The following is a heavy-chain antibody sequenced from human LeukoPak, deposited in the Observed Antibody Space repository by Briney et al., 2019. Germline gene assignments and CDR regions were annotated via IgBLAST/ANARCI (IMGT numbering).Heavy chain of an antibody. Sequence: GGSLRLSCAASGFTFTGHNMNWVRQAPGKGLEWVAYISISSGTIYYADSVKGRFSISRDNAKSSLDLQMNSLRAEDTAVYYCAKDAPGGRGYYYGYFDYWGQGTLVTVSS. D-gene: IGHD3-22*01. CDR3: AKDAPGGRGYYYGYFDY. J-gene: IGHJ4*02. CDR2: ISISSGTI. V-gene: IGHV3-48*04. CDR1: GFTFTGHN.